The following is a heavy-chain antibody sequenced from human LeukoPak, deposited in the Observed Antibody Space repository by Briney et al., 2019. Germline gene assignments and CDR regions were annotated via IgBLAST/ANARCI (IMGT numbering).Heavy chain of an antibody. Sequence: SETLSLTCAVSGYSISSGYYWGWIRQPPGEGLEWIGTIYHSGRTYYNPSLESRVTISVDMSKNQFSLKLSSVTAADTAVYYCARRATVVTAGWYYFDYWGQGTLVTVSS. J-gene: IGHJ4*02. CDR3: ARRATVVTAGWYYFDY. CDR2: IYHSGRT. CDR1: GYSISSGYY. D-gene: IGHD4-23*01. V-gene: IGHV4-38-2*01.